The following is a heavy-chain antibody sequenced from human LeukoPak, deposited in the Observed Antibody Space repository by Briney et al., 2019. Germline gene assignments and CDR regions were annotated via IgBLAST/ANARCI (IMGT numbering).Heavy chain of an antibody. CDR3: AKDRNYGDYVFDD. CDR1: GFTFSSYG. D-gene: IGHD4-17*01. Sequence: PGGSLRLSCAASGFTFSSYGMNWVRQTPGKGLEWVSIINRSGGTSYADSVKGRFTISRDNSKNTLYLQMNSLRAEDTAVYYCAKDRNYGDYVFDDWGQGTVVTVS. J-gene: IGHJ4*02. V-gene: IGHV3-23*01. CDR2: INRSGGT.